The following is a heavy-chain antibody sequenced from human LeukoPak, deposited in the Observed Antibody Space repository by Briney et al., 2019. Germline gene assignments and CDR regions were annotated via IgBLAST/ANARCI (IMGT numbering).Heavy chain of an antibody. D-gene: IGHD3-22*01. J-gene: IGHJ4*02. V-gene: IGHV1-24*01. Sequence: ASVKVSCKVSGYTLTELSMHWVRQAPGKGLEWMGGFDPEDGVTIYAQKFQGRVTMTEDTSTDTAYMELSSLRSEDTAVYYCATISFEVGGYSTNLRYDYWGQGTLVTVSS. CDR3: ATISFEVGGYSTNLRYDY. CDR1: GYTLTELS. CDR2: FDPEDGVT.